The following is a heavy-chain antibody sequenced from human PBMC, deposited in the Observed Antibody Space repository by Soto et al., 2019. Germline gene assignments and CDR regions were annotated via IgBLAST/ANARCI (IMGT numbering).Heavy chain of an antibody. CDR3: AKDQLTAGGDYYYYYGMDV. D-gene: IGHD6-13*01. V-gene: IGHV3-23*01. J-gene: IGHJ6*02. CDR1: GFTFSSFA. CDR2: LSGGGGGS. Sequence: PGGSLRLSCAASGFTFSSFAMSWVRQTPGKGLEWLSGLSGGGGGSYYADSVKGRFTISRDNSKNTLYLQMNSLRVEDTALYYCAKDQLTAGGDYYYYYGMDVWGRGTAVTVSS.